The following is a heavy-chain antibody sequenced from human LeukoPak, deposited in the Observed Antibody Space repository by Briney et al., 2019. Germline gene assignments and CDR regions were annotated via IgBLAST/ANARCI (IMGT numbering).Heavy chain of an antibody. J-gene: IGHJ4*02. D-gene: IGHD1-26*01. Sequence: GGSLRLSCAASGFTFSSYAMSWVRQAPGKGLEWVSGIIGSGDSTYYADSVRGRFTISRDDSKNTLYLQMNSLRAEDTAVYYCARGRRILVGDTNAGDFFDYWGQGTLVTVSS. CDR3: ARGRRILVGDTNAGDFFDY. CDR1: GFTFSSYA. CDR2: IIGSGDST. V-gene: IGHV3-23*01.